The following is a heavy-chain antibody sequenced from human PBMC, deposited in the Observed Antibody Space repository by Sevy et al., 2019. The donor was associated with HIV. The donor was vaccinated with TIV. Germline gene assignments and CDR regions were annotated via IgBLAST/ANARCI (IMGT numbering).Heavy chain of an antibody. D-gene: IGHD3-3*01. CDR2: IKQDGSVK. V-gene: IGHV3-7*03. CDR3: AKDYMLNLWRGYFDS. Sequence: GGSLRLSCVASGFTLNSYWMSWVRQAPGKGLEWVANIKQDGSVKYYVDSVRGRFTISRDNSKNTLFLVMNSLRAEDTAVYYCAKDYMLNLWRGYFDSWGQGTLVTVSS. J-gene: IGHJ4*02. CDR1: GFTLNSYW.